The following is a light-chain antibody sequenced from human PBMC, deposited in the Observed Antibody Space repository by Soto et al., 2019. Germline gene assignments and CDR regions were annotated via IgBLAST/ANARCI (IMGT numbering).Light chain of an antibody. CDR1: QSISSY. CDR3: QQSYSTPRT. V-gene: IGKV1-39*01. J-gene: IGKJ1*01. CDR2: AAS. Sequence: DIQINQSPSSLAASVGDRVAITFRASQSISSYLNWYQQKPGKAPKLLIYAASSLQSGVPSRFSGSGSGTDFTLTISSLQPEDFATYYCQQSYSTPRTFGQGTKVDIK.